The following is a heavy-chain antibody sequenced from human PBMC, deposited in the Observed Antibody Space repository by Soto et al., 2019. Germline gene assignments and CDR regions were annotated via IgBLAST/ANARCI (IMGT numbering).Heavy chain of an antibody. CDR3: AIGHWLGK. J-gene: IGHJ4*02. CDR2: IKQDGNEK. D-gene: IGHD6-19*01. V-gene: IGHV3-7*01. Sequence: EVQLVDSGGALVQPGESLRLSCAASGFTFSDYLMTWVRQAPGKGLEWVATIKQDGNEKYYVDPVKGRFTTSRDNAQNSLYLPLNALRAEDTAVYYCAIGHWLGKWGQGTLVTVSS. CDR1: GFTFSDYL.